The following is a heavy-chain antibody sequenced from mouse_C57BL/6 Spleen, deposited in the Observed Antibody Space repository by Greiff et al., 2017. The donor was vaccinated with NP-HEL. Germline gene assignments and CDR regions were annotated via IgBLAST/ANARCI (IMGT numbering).Heavy chain of an antibody. Sequence: QVQLKESGAELAKPGASVKLSCKASGYTFTSYWMHWVKQRPGQGLEWIGYINPSSGYTKYNQKFKDKATLTADKSSSTAYMQLSSLTYEDSAVYYCASPVVAPYFDYWGQGTTLTVSS. CDR1: GYTFTSYW. CDR3: ASPVVAPYFDY. V-gene: IGHV1-7*01. J-gene: IGHJ2*01. CDR2: INPSSGYT. D-gene: IGHD1-1*01.